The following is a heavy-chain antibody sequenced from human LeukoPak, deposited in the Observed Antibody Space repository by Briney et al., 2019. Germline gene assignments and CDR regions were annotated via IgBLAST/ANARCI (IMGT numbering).Heavy chain of an antibody. CDR1: GFTVSSNY. D-gene: IGHD3-22*01. CDR3: ARETDSSGYYFDTNGMDV. CDR2: IYSGGST. V-gene: IGHV3-53*04. J-gene: IGHJ6*02. Sequence: GGSLRLSCAASGFTVSSNYMSWVRQAPGKGLEWVSVIYSGGSTYYADSVKGRFTISRHNSKNTLYLQMNSLRAEDTAVYYCARETDSSGYYFDTNGMDVWGQGTTVTVSS.